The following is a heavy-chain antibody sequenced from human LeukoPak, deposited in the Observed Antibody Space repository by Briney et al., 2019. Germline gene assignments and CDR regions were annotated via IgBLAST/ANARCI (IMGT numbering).Heavy chain of an antibody. Sequence: PSETLSLTCAVYGGSFSGYYWSWIRQPPGKGLERIGEINHSGSTNYNPSLQSRVTISVDTSKNQFSLKLSSVTAADTAVYYCARVRSYYYGMDVWGQGTTVTVSS. J-gene: IGHJ6*02. CDR2: INHSGST. V-gene: IGHV4-34*01. CDR3: ARVRSYYYGMDV. CDR1: GGSFSGYY.